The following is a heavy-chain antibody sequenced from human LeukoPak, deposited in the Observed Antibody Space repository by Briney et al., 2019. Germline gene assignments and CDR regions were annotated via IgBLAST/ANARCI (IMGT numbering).Heavy chain of an antibody. V-gene: IGHV3-48*03. J-gene: IGHJ4*02. CDR3: ARDLTTMVRGLPLGY. Sequence: GGSLRLSCAVSGFTFSSYEMNWVRQAPGEGLEWVSYISGRGSSIYYADSVKGRFTTSRDNPKNSLYLQMNGLRDEDTAVYYCARDLTTMVRGLPLGYWGQGTLVTVSS. CDR2: ISGRGSSI. CDR1: GFTFSSYE. D-gene: IGHD3-10*01.